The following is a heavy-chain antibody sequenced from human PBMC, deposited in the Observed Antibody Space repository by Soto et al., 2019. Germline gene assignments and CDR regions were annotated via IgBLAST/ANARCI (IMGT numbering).Heavy chain of an antibody. V-gene: IGHV3-15*01. CDR3: KATGDDAFDI. CDR1: GYIFSNAW. CDR2: IKSKSDGETT. J-gene: IGHJ3*02. D-gene: IGHD7-27*01. Sequence: EVHLVESGGGLVKPRGSLRLSCAASGYIFSNAWMTWVRQAPGKGLEWVGRIKSKSDGETTNYAPPVKGRFTISRDDSKNTVYLQMDSLKTEDTAMYYCKATGDDAFDIWGQGTMVTVSS.